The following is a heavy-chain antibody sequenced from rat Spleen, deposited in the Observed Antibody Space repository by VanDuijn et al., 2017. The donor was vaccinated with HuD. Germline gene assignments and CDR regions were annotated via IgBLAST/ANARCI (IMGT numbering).Heavy chain of an antibody. CDR3: TRETRGYFDY. V-gene: IGHV3-3*01. D-gene: IGHD1-4*01. Sequence: EVQLQESGPGLVKPSQSLSLTCSVTGYSITSSYRWNWIRKFPGNKLEWMGYINSAGSTNYNPSLKGRVSITRDTSKNQFFLQLNSVTTEDTATYYCTRETRGYFDYWGQGVMVTVSS. CDR2: INSAGST. CDR1: GYSITSSYR. J-gene: IGHJ2*01.